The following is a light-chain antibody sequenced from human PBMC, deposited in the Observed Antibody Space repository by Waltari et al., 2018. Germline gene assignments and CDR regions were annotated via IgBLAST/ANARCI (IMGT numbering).Light chain of an antibody. J-gene: IGLJ1*01. Sequence: QAVVTQEPSLTVSPGGTVTLTCGSSTGSVTTGHSPYWFQQKPGQAPRTLIYDTSNKHSWRPARFSGSLLGDKAALTLSGAQPEDEAEYYCLLSYSGARVFGAGTKVTVL. V-gene: IGLV7-46*01. CDR3: LLSYSGARV. CDR2: DTS. CDR1: TGSVTTGHS.